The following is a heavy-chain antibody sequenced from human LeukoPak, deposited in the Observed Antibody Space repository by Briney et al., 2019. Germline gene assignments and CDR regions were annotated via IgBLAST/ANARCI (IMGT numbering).Heavy chain of an antibody. CDR2: ISSDSSYT. V-gene: IGHV3-21*01. CDR1: GFNFSSYN. Sequence: GGSLRLSCAASGFNFSSYNMNWVRQAPGKGLEWVSSISSDSSYTYYADSVKGRFTISRDNAKNSLYLQMNSLRAEDTAVYYCARDPAPSDYWGQGTLVTVSS. J-gene: IGHJ4*02. CDR3: ARDPAPSDY.